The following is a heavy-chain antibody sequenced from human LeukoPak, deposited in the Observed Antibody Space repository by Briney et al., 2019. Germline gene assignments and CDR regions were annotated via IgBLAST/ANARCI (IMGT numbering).Heavy chain of an antibody. V-gene: IGHV3-48*01. CDR1: GFTFSSYG. J-gene: IGHJ4*02. CDR3: ARENAVATGAFDY. D-gene: IGHD5-12*01. Sequence: GGSLRLSCAASGFTFSSYGISWLRQAPGKGLEWVSHITGSGEISHYADSVQGRFTISRDNAKNSLYLQMNSLRAEDTAVYYCARENAVATGAFDYWGRGALVTVSS. CDR2: ITGSGEIS.